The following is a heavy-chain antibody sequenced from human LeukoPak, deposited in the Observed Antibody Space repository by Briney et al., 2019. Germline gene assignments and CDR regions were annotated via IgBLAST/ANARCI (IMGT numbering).Heavy chain of an antibody. CDR2: ISYDGSNK. CDR3: AREHMVRGVHPYYMDV. D-gene: IGHD3-10*01. CDR1: GFTFSSYA. Sequence: SGGSLRLSCAASGFTFSSYAMHWVRQAPGKGLEWVAVISYDGSNKYYADSVKGRFTISRDNSKNTLYLQMNSLRAEDTAVYYCAREHMVRGVHPYYMDVWGKGTTVTVSS. J-gene: IGHJ6*03. V-gene: IGHV3-30*04.